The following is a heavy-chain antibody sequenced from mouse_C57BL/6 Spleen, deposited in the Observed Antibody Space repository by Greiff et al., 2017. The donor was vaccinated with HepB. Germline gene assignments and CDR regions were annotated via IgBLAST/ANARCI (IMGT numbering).Heavy chain of an antibody. CDR1: GYAFSSSW. Sequence: VQLQESGPELVKPGASVKISCKASGYAFSSSWMNWVKQRPGKGLEWIGRIYPGDGDTNYNGKFKGKATLTADKSSSTAYMQLSSLTSEDSAVYFCARNGERGHWGQGTTLTVSS. CDR2: IYPGDGDT. CDR3: ARNGERGH. J-gene: IGHJ2*01. D-gene: IGHD3-3*01. V-gene: IGHV1-82*01.